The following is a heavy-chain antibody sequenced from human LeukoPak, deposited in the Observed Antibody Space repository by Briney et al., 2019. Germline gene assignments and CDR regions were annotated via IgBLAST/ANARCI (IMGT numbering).Heavy chain of an antibody. V-gene: IGHV4-4*02. D-gene: IGHD1-1*01. J-gene: IGHJ6*02. CDR2: IYHSGST. CDR1: GGCISSSNW. Sequence: PSGTLSLTCAVSGGCISSSNWWSWVRQPPGKGLEWIGEIYHSGSTNYNPSLESRVTISVDKSKTQFSLKLSSVTAADTAVYYCARDTRTTSHYYYYGMDVWGQGTTVTVSS. CDR3: ARDTRTTSHYYYYGMDV.